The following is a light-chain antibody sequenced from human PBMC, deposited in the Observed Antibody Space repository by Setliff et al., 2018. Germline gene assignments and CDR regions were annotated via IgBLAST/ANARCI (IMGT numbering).Light chain of an antibody. J-gene: IGLJ1*01. CDR1: SSDVGDYKY. Sequence: QSALTQPASVSGSPGQSITISCTGTSSDVGDYKYVSWYQQLRGKAPKLIIFEVSNRPSGIPNRFSGSKSGNTASLSISGLQAEDEADYYCSSYTSLSTRVFGTGTKVTVL. V-gene: IGLV2-14*01. CDR2: EVS. CDR3: SSYTSLSTRV.